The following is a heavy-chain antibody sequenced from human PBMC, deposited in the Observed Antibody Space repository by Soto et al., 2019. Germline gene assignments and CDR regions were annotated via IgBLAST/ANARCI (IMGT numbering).Heavy chain of an antibody. J-gene: IGHJ6*03. CDR2: ISSSGRTL. CDR1: GFTFSDYY. Sequence: QVQLVESGGGLVKPGGSLRLSCAASGFTFSDYYMSWIRQAPGKGLEWGSYISSSGRTLYYADSVKGRFTISRDNAKSSLYLQRNSLRAEDTAVYYCASSARPKLHYYYYMDVWGKGTTVTVSS. D-gene: IGHD3-10*01. CDR3: ASSARPKLHYYYYMDV. V-gene: IGHV3-11*01.